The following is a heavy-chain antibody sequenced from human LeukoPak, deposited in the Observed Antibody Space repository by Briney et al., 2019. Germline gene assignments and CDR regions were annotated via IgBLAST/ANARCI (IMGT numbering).Heavy chain of an antibody. D-gene: IGHD6-19*01. CDR3: ARTIAMTGIDYFDQ. Sequence: GGSLRLSCAASGFTVSSNYMSWVRQAPGKGLEWVSVMYSDGSAYYADSVKGRFTISRDNSKNRLFLQMSSLRAEDTAVYFCARTIAMTGIDYFDQWGQGTLVTVS. J-gene: IGHJ4*02. CDR2: MYSDGSA. CDR1: GFTVSSNY. V-gene: IGHV3-53*01.